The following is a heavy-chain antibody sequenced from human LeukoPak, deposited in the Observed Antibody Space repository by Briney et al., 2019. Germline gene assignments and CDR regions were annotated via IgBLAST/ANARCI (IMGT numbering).Heavy chain of an antibody. D-gene: IGHD4-17*01. CDR3: ARGRDGDYVGYDFDY. J-gene: IGHJ4*02. Sequence: ASVKVSCKASGYTFTSYDISWVRQAPGQGLEWMGWISVYNGNTNYAQKLQGRVTMTTDTSTSTAYMELRSLRSDDTAVYYCARGRDGDYVGYDFDYWGQGTLVTVSS. V-gene: IGHV1-18*01. CDR1: GYTFTSYD. CDR2: ISVYNGNT.